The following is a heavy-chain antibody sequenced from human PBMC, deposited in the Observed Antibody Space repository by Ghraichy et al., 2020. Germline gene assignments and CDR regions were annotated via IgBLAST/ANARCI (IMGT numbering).Heavy chain of an antibody. CDR2: INHSGST. Sequence: SETLSLTCAVYGGSFSGYYWSWIRQPPGKGLEWIGEINHSGSTNYNPSLKSRVTISVDTSKNQFSLKLSSVTAADTAVYYCARDLGGSYYGFYYYYGMDVWGQGTTVTVSS. CDR3: ARDLGGSYYGFYYYYGMDV. D-gene: IGHD1-26*01. CDR1: GGSFSGYY. J-gene: IGHJ6*02. V-gene: IGHV4-34*01.